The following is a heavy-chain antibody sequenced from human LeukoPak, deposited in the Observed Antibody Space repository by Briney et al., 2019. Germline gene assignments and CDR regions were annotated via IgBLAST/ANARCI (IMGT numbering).Heavy chain of an antibody. V-gene: IGHV1-8*02. CDR2: MNPNSGNT. CDR3: ARGRRTYNWNDGVWYYYGMDV. D-gene: IGHD1-1*01. Sequence: ASVTVSFKASGYTFTIYDINWERQATGQGLEWMGWMNPNSGNTCYAQKFQGRVTMTRNTSISTAYMGLSSLRSEDTAVYYCARGRRTYNWNDGVWYYYGMDVWGQGTTVTVSS. CDR1: GYTFTIYD. J-gene: IGHJ6*02.